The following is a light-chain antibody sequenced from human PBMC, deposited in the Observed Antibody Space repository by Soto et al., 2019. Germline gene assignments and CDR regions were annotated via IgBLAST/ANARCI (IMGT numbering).Light chain of an antibody. J-gene: IGKJ2*03. CDR1: QSISSSY. Sequence: EIVLTQSPGTLSLSPGERATLSCRASQSISSSYLAWYQQKPGQAPRLLIFGASRRATGIPDRFSGSGSGTDFTLTISRLEPEDCAVYFCQQYGNSPPYSFGQGTKLEIK. CDR2: GAS. CDR3: QQYGNSPPYS. V-gene: IGKV3-20*01.